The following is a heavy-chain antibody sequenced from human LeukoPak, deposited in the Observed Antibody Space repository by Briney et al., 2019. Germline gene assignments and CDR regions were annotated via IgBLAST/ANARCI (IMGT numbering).Heavy chain of an antibody. CDR2: FDPEDGET. J-gene: IGHJ4*02. D-gene: IGHD3-3*01. Sequence: ASVKVSCKVSGYTLAELSMHWVRQAPGKGLEWMGGFDPEDGETIYAQKFQGRVTMTEDTSTDTAYMELSSLRSEDTAVYYCATVGDFWSGYYPFDYWGQGTLVTVSS. CDR3: ATVGDFWSGYYPFDY. V-gene: IGHV1-24*01. CDR1: GYTLAELS.